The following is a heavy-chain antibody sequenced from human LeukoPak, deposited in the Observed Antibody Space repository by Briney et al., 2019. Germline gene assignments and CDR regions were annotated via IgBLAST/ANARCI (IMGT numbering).Heavy chain of an antibody. CDR2: VSYDGSNK. J-gene: IGHJ4*02. V-gene: IGHV3-30*18. Sequence: PGGSLRLSCAASGFTFSSYGMHWVRQAPGKGLEWVAIVSYDGSNKYYADSVKGRFTISRDNSKNTLYLQMNSLRAEDTAVYYCAKADVVTGTEDYWGQGTLVTVSS. CDR1: GFTFSSYG. D-gene: IGHD6-19*01. CDR3: AKADVVTGTEDY.